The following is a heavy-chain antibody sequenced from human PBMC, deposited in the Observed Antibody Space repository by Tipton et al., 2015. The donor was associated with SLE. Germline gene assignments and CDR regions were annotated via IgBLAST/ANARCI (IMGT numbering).Heavy chain of an antibody. CDR1: GFTFDHYT. D-gene: IGHD3-9*01. J-gene: IGHJ4*02. CDR2: ISWNSDSI. Sequence: SLRLSCAASGFTFDHYTMHWVRQAPGKGLEWVSGISWNSDSIDYAASVKGRFTISRDNAKNSLYLQMNSLRAEDTAVYYCARATNWLLFYWGQGTLVTVSS. CDR3: ARATNWLLFY. V-gene: IGHV3-9*01.